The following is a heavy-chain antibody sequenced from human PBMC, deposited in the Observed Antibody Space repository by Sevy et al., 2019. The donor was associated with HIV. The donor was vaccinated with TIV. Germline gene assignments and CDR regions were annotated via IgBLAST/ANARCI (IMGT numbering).Heavy chain of an antibody. V-gene: IGHV3-23*01. CDR3: AKDLGRVVRGVIIAFDI. Sequence: GGSLRLSCAASGFTFSSYAMSWVRQAPGKGLEWVSAISGSGGSTYYADSLKGRFTISRDNSKNTLYLQMNSLIAEDTAVYYCAKDLGRVVRGVIIAFDIWGQGTMVTVSS. CDR2: ISGSGGST. J-gene: IGHJ3*02. CDR1: GFTFSSYA. D-gene: IGHD3-10*01.